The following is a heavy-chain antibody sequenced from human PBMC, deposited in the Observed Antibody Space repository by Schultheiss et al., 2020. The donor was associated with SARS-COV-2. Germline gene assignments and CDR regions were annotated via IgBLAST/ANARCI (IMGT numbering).Heavy chain of an antibody. CDR2: IYYSGST. CDR1: GGSISSYY. Sequence: LRLSCTVSGGSISSYYWSWIRQPPGKGLEWIGYIYYSGSTNYNPSLKSRVTISVDTSKNQFSLKLSSVTAADTAVYYCARALKPYKVHDAFDIWGQGTMVTVSS. CDR3: ARALKPYKVHDAFDI. V-gene: IGHV4-59*12. D-gene: IGHD5-24*01. J-gene: IGHJ3*02.